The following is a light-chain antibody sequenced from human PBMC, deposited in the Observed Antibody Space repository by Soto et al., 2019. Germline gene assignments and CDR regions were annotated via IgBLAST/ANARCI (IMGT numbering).Light chain of an antibody. CDR2: GAS. CDR3: QQYGSSPIT. Sequence: EIVLTQSPGTLSLSPGERATLSCRASQSVSSSYLASYQQKPGQAPRLLIYGASTRATGIPDRFSGSGSGTDFTITISRLEPEDFAVYYCQQYGSSPITFGQGTRLEIK. J-gene: IGKJ5*01. CDR1: QSVSSSY. V-gene: IGKV3-20*01.